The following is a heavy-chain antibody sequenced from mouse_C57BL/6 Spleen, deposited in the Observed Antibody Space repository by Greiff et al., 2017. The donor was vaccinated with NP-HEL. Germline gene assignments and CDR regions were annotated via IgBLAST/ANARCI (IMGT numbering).Heavy chain of an antibody. Sequence: QVQLQQPGAELVKPGASVKLSCKASGYTFTSYWMQWVKQRPGQGLEWIGEIDPSDSYTNYNQKFKGKATLTVDTSSSTAYMQLSSLTSEDSAVYYCARFYDGYPHYYAMDYWGQGTSVTVSS. CDR1: GYTFTSYW. D-gene: IGHD2-3*01. V-gene: IGHV1-50*01. CDR2: IDPSDSYT. CDR3: ARFYDGYPHYYAMDY. J-gene: IGHJ4*01.